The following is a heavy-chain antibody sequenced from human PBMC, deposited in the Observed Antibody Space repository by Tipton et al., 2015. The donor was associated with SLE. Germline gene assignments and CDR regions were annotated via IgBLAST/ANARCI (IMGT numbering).Heavy chain of an antibody. CDR3: ARDSSFDYYFDH. CDR1: GFNVSDHY. V-gene: IGHV3-53*05. Sequence: SLRLSCAASGFNVSDHYMSWVRQAPGKGLEWVSIIYSAGSTFYADSVKGRFTVSRDNSKNTLYLHMNSLRPDDTAVYYCARDSSFDYYFDHWGQGTLVTVSS. J-gene: IGHJ4*02. D-gene: IGHD3-9*01. CDR2: IYSAGST.